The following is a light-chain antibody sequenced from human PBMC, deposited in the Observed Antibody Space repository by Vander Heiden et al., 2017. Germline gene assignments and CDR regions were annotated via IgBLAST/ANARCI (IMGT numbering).Light chain of an antibody. J-gene: IGLJ2*01. CDR1: SDDVGADEY. CDR2: EVN. CDR3: SSRAASNTLT. V-gene: IGLV2-8*01. Sequence: QSALTQPPSASGSPGHSVTIPCTGPSDDVGADEYVSWDQKDPGKAPRLIIYEVNKRPSGVPDRFSGSKSGNTASLTVSRLQAEDDADYYCSSRAASNTLTFGGGTKLTVL.